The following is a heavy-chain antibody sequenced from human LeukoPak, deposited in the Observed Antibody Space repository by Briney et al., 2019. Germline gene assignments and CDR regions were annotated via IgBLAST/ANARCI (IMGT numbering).Heavy chain of an antibody. CDR1: GFTVYSNY. Sequence: GGSLRLSCAASGFTVYSNYMNWVRQAPGKGLEWVSVIYSGGSTYYADSVKGRFTISRDNSKNTLYLQMNSLRAEDTAVYYCARVQWFGELSQYFDYWGQGTLVTVSS. CDR3: ARVQWFGELSQYFDY. V-gene: IGHV3-66*01. CDR2: IYSGGST. D-gene: IGHD3-10*01. J-gene: IGHJ4*02.